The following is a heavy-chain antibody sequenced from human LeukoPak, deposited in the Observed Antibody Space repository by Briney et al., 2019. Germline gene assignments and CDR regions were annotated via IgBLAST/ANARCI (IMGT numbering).Heavy chain of an antibody. D-gene: IGHD3-22*01. CDR1: GYTFTSYY. CDR2: INPSGGST. V-gene: IGHV1-46*01. Sequence: ASVKVSCTASGYTFTSYYRHWVRQAPGQGLEWMGIINPSGGSTSYAQKFQGRVTMTRDTSTSTVYMELSSLRSEDTAVYYCAIDARSYDSSGYYPPSAYFDYWGQGTLVTVFS. J-gene: IGHJ4*02. CDR3: AIDARSYDSSGYYPPSAYFDY.